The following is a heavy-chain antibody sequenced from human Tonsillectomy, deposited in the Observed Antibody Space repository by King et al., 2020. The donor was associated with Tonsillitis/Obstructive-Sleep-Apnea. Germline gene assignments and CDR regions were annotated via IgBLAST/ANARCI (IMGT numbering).Heavy chain of an antibody. CDR3: AKDFAAVTGDPGS. CDR2: ISRSNGGT. J-gene: IGHJ5*02. Sequence: VQLVESGGGLVQPGGSLRLSWVASGFTVFTYAMTWVLQAPGKGREWVSGISRSNGGTYYADSVKGRFTISRDNSKNTLYQQMNSLRADDTVLYYCAKDFAAVTGDPGSWGQGTLVTVSS. V-gene: IGHV3-23*04. D-gene: IGHD6-19*01. CDR1: GFTVFTYA.